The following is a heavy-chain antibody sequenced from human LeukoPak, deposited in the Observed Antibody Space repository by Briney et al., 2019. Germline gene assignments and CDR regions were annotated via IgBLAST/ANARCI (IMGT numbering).Heavy chain of an antibody. CDR1: GGSISNYY. D-gene: IGHD7-27*01. V-gene: IGHV4-59*12. J-gene: IGHJ2*01. CDR2: IYSSGST. CDR3: ARGGHWGNWYLDL. Sequence: KPSETLSLTCSVSGGSISNYYWSRIRQPPGKGLEWIGYIYSSGSTNYNPSLKSRVTISVDTSKNQFSLELSSVTAADTAVYYCARGGHWGNWYLDLWGRGTLVTVSS.